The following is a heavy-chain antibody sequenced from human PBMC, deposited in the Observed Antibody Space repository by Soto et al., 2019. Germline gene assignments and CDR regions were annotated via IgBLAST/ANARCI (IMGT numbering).Heavy chain of an antibody. J-gene: IGHJ4*02. CDR2: IFYSGST. CDR3: ARAETTGNYFDY. D-gene: IGHD4-17*01. CDR1: GGSITRYY. V-gene: IGHV4-59*01. Sequence: SETLSLTCTVSGGSITRYYWSWIRQSPGKGLEWIGYIFYSGSTKYNPSLKSRVTISVDTSKNQFSLNLNSVTAADTAVYYCARAETTGNYFDYWGRGTLVTVSS.